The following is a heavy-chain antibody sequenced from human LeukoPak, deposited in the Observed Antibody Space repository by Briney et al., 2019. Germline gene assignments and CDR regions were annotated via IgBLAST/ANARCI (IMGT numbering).Heavy chain of an antibody. CDR3: ARVPLRFLEPFDY. V-gene: IGHV4-34*01. Sequence: KPSETLSLTCSVYGGSFNGYCWSWIRQPPGKGLEWIGEINHSGTTNYNPSLKSRVTMSLDTSKNQFSLRLNSVTAADTAVYYCARVPLRFLEPFDYWGQGTLVTVSS. D-gene: IGHD3-3*01. CDR1: GGSFNGYC. J-gene: IGHJ4*02. CDR2: INHSGTT.